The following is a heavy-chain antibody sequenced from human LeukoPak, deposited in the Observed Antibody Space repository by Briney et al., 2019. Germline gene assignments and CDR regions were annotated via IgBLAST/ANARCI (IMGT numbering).Heavy chain of an antibody. Sequence: SVKVSCKASGYTFTSYYMHWVRQAPGQGLEWMGRIIPIFGTANYAQKFQGRVTITTDESTSTAYMELSSLRSEDTAVYYCARPTTRWFGELSPDAFDIWGQGTMVTVSS. V-gene: IGHV1-69*05. CDR1: GYTFTSYY. J-gene: IGHJ3*02. CDR2: IIPIFGTA. CDR3: ARPTTRWFGELSPDAFDI. D-gene: IGHD3-10*01.